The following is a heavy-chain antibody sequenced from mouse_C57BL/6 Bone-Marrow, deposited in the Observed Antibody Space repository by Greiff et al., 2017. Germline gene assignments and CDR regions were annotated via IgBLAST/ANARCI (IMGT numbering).Heavy chain of an antibody. Sequence: EVQLQQSGPELVKPGASVKISCKASGYTFTDYYMTWVKQSHGKSLEWIGDINPNNGGTSYNQKFKGKATLTVDKSSSTAYMELRSLTSEDSAVYYCARGDYGYDEAYWGQGTLVTVSA. CDR2: INPNNGGT. J-gene: IGHJ3*01. V-gene: IGHV1-26*01. D-gene: IGHD2-2*01. CDR1: GYTFTDYY. CDR3: ARGDYGYDEAY.